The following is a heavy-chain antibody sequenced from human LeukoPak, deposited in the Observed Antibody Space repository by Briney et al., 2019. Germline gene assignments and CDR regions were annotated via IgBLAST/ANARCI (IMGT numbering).Heavy chain of an antibody. CDR1: GGSISTYY. J-gene: IGHJ5*01. Sequence: SETPSLTCAVSGGSISTYYWSWLRQPAGKGLVWIGRLYSSGSTKYNPSLKSRVTISVGDSNNQFTLKLTSVTAADTAVYYCARDHYGSRSYKSYFDSWGQGIRVPVSS. CDR3: ARDHYGSRSYKSYFDS. V-gene: IGHV4-4*07. CDR2: LYSSGST. D-gene: IGHD3-10*01.